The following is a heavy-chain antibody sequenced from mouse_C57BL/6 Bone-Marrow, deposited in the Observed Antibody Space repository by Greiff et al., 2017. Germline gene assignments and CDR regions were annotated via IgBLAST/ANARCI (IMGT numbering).Heavy chain of an antibody. CDR1: GYTFTSYW. D-gene: IGHD2-3*01. Sequence: QVQLQQPGAELVKPGASVKMSCKASGYTFTSYWITWVKQRPGQGLEWIGDIYPGSGSTSYNEKFKSKATLTVDTSSSTAYMQLSSLTSEDSAVYYCARNYDGYYGSWFAYWGQGTLVTVSA. J-gene: IGHJ3*01. V-gene: IGHV1-55*01. CDR2: IYPGSGST. CDR3: ARNYDGYYGSWFAY.